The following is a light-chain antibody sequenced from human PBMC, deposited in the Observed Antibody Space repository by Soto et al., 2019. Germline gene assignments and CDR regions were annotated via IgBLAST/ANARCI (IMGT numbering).Light chain of an antibody. Sequence: DIQMTQSPSSLSASIGDRVTITCRASRSITNSLNWYRQKPGKAPELLISAASALQSGLPSRFSGAGSGAHFPLTISSLQPEDCATYYCQQSFTTPWTFGQGTRVEIK. CDR3: QQSFTTPWT. CDR1: RSITNS. J-gene: IGKJ1*01. V-gene: IGKV1-39*01. CDR2: AAS.